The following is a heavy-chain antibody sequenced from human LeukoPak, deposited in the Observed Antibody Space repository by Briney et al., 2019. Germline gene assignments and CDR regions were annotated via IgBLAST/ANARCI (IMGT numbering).Heavy chain of an antibody. Sequence: PSETLSLTCAVYGGSFSGYYWSWIRQPPGKGLEWIGEINHSGSTNYNPSLKSRVTISVDTSKNQFSLKLSSVTAADTAVYYRARVPRTKGFQHWGQGTLVTVSS. J-gene: IGHJ1*01. CDR3: ARVPRTKGFQH. D-gene: IGHD1-1*01. V-gene: IGHV4-34*01. CDR1: GGSFSGYY. CDR2: INHSGST.